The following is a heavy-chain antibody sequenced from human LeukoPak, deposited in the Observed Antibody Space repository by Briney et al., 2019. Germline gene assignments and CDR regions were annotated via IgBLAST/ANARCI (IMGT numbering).Heavy chain of an antibody. CDR3: ARGIGYSSSWYNPLDI. Sequence: SETLSLTCAVYGGSFSGYYWGWIRQPPGKGLEWIGEMNHSGSTNYNPSLRSRVTISVDTSKNQLSLKLSSVTAADTAVYYCARGIGYSSSWYNPLDIWGQGTMVTVSS. D-gene: IGHD6-13*01. CDR2: MNHSGST. V-gene: IGHV4-34*01. CDR1: GGSFSGYY. J-gene: IGHJ3*02.